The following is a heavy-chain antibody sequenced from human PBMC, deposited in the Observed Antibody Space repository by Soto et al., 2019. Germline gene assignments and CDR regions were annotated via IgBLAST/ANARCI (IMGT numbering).Heavy chain of an antibody. V-gene: IGHV4-59*02. J-gene: IGHJ5*02. D-gene: IGHD3-22*01. CDR3: ARGLPVYYDSSALNWFDP. CDR1: GGSVSSHY. Sequence: PSETLSLTCTVSGGSVSSHYWSWIRQPPGKGLEWIGYIYYSGSTNYNPSLKSRVTISVGSSKNQFSLKLSSVTAADTAVYYCARGLPVYYDSSALNWFDPWGQGTLVTAPQ. CDR2: IYYSGST.